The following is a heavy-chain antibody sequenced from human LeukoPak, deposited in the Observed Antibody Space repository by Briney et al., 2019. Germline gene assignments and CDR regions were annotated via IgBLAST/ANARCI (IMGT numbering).Heavy chain of an antibody. CDR1: GGSFSGYY. CDR2: INHSGST. Sequence: SETLSLTCAVYGGSFSGYYWSWIRQPPGKGLEWIGEINHSGSTNYNPSLKSRVTISVDTSKNQFSLKLGSVTAADTAVYYCARRYGSGSSGTFDYWGQGTLVTVSS. J-gene: IGHJ4*02. CDR3: ARRYGSGSSGTFDY. D-gene: IGHD3-10*01. V-gene: IGHV4-34*01.